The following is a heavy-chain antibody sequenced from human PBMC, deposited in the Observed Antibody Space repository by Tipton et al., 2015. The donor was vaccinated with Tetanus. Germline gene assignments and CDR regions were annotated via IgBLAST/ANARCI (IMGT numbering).Heavy chain of an antibody. CDR3: AREKKEAATDY. J-gene: IGHJ4*02. CDR1: GFTFSDYS. D-gene: IGHD1-26*01. V-gene: IGHV3-33*08. Sequence: SLRLSCAASGFTFSDYSMNWVRQAPGKGLEWVAVIWYDGNNKYYAESVRGRFTISRDNSRNTVFLQMNSLRVEDTAVYYCAREKKEAATDYWGQGTLVSVSS. CDR2: IWYDGNNK.